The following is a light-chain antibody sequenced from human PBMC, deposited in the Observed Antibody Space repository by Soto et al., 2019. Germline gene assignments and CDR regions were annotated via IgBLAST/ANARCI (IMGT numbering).Light chain of an antibody. Sequence: EIVLTQSPGTLSLSPGERATLSCRASESVTSNFLAWYQQKPGLAPRLLIYGTSNRAAGVPARFSGSGSGTDFTLTISDVEPEDFAVYYCHQRQSWPRTFGQGTKVDIK. J-gene: IGKJ1*01. V-gene: IGKV3-11*01. CDR3: HQRQSWPRT. CDR1: ESVTSN. CDR2: GTS.